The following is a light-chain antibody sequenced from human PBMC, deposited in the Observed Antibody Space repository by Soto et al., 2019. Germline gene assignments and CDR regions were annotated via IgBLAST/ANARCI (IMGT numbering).Light chain of an antibody. V-gene: IGLV2-11*01. J-gene: IGLJ1*01. Sequence: QSALTQPRSVSGSPGQSVTISCTGTSSDVGGYNYVSWYEQHPVKAPKLMIYDVTKRPSGVPDRFSGSKSGNTASLTIAGLEDEDEDDYYCCSYAGIYTWVFGTGTKLTVL. CDR2: DVT. CDR1: SSDVGGYNY. CDR3: CSYAGIYTWV.